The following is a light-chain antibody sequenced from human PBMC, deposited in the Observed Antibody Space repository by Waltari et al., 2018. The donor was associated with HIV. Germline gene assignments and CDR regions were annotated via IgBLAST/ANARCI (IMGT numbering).Light chain of an antibody. V-gene: IGLV2-11*01. CDR1: SSDVRAYHY. CDR3: CSYAGSSYV. CDR2: DVS. Sequence: QSALTQPRPVSGSPGQPVTSPCTVTSSDVRAYHYVSWYQQHPGKVPKLIIYDVSKRPSGVPDRFSGSKSGNTASLTISGLQAEDEADYYCCSYAGSSYVFGTGTKVTVL. J-gene: IGLJ1*01.